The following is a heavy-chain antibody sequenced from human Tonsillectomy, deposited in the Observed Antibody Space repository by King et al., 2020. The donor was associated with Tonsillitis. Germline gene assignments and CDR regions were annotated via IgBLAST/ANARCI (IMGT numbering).Heavy chain of an antibody. Sequence: QLVQSGGGVVQPGGSLRLPCAASGFTFSSFGMHWVRQTPGKGLEWVAFIRYDGGTKFYADSVKGRFTISRDNSNNTVYLQMNSLRAEDTAVYYCAKGIAAAGTWDYFDFWGQGTLVTVSS. V-gene: IGHV3-30*02. D-gene: IGHD6-13*01. CDR3: AKGIAAAGTWDYFDF. J-gene: IGHJ4*02. CDR2: IRYDGGTK. CDR1: GFTFSSFG.